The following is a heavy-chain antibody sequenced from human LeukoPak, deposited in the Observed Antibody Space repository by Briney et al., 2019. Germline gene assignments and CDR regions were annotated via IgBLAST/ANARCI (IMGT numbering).Heavy chain of an antibody. J-gene: IGHJ4*02. D-gene: IGHD2-2*02. CDR2: IYYSGST. Sequence: PSETLSLTCTVSGGSISSYYWSWIRQPPGKGLEWIGYIYYSGSTNYNPSLKSRVTISVDTSKNQFSLKLNSVTAADTAVYYCASTYQLLYEEGLDYFDYWGQGTLVTVSS. V-gene: IGHV4-59*01. CDR1: GGSISSYY. CDR3: ASTYQLLYEEGLDYFDY.